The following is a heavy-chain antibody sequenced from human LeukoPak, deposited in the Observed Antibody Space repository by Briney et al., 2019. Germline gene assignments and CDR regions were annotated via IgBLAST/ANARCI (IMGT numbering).Heavy chain of an antibody. CDR2: IYYSGST. V-gene: IGHV4-39*01. CDR3: ASLGLNWFDP. CDR1: GGSISSGGYY. Sequence: KASQTLSLTCTVSGGSISSGGYYWGWIRQPPGKGLEWIGSIYYSGSTYYNPSLKSRVTISVDTSKNQFTLKLSSVTAADTAVYYCASLGLNWFDPWGQGTLVTVSS. D-gene: IGHD3/OR15-3a*01. J-gene: IGHJ5*02.